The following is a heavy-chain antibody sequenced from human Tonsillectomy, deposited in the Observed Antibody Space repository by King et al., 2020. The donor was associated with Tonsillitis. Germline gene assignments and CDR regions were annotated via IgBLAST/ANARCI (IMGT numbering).Heavy chain of an antibody. CDR1: GFTFSSYS. D-gene: IGHD4-17*01. V-gene: IGHV3-21*01. CDR2: ISSSSTYI. CDR3: ARDHYDYGDYSAY. J-gene: IGHJ4*02. Sequence: VQLVESGGGLVKPGGSLRLSCAASGFTFSSYSMNWVRQAPGKGLEWVSSISSSSTYIFYADSVKGRFTISRDNAKNSLYLQMNSLRAEDTAVYYCARDHYDYGDYSAYWGQGTLVTGSS.